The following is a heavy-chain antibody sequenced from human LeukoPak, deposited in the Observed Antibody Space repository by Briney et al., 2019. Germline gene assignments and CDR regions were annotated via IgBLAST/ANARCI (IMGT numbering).Heavy chain of an antibody. J-gene: IGHJ4*02. V-gene: IGHV1-8*01. D-gene: IGHD6-19*01. CDR3: ARPANSGWYGWSFDY. Sequence: MTPNSGNTGYAQRFQGRVTMTRDTSISTAYMELSSLRSEDTAVYYCARPANSGWYGWSFDYWGQGTLVTVSS. CDR2: MTPNSGNT.